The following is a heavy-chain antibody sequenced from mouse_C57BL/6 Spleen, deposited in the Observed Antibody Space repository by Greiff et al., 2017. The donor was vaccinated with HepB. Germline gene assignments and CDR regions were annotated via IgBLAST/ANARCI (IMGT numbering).Heavy chain of an antibody. CDR1: GYTFTDYE. CDR2: IDPETGGT. V-gene: IGHV1-15*01. D-gene: IGHD2-1*01. CDR3: TRRALYYGNYVDFDY. Sequence: VQLKQSGAELVRPGASVTLSCKASGYTFTDYEMHWVKQTPVHGLEWIGAIDPETGGTAYNQKFKGKAILTADKSSSTAYLELRSLTSEDSAVYYCTRRALYYGNYVDFDYWGQGTTLTVSS. J-gene: IGHJ2*01.